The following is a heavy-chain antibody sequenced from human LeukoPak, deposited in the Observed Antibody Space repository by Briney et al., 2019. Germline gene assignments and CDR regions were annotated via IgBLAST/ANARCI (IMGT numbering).Heavy chain of an antibody. V-gene: IGHV3-73*01. CDR2: IRSKDKDYAT. J-gene: IGHJ4*02. D-gene: IGHD4-17*01. Sequence: GGSLRLSCAASGFSFSGSAMHWVRQASGKGLEGVGRIRSKDKDYATTYGASVEGRFTISRDDSKNTPYLQMNSLKTEDTAVYYCAKSLTTVTTESSFWGQGTLVTVSS. CDR1: GFSFSGSA. CDR3: AKSLTTVTTESSF.